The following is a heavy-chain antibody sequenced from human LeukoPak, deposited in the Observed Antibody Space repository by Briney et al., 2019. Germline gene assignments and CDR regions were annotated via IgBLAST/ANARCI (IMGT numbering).Heavy chain of an antibody. CDR1: GYTLTDYY. D-gene: IGHD3-16*01. J-gene: IGHJ4*01. CDR2: INPNSGAT. V-gene: IGHV1-2*02. CDR3: ARGRRILGGPENAGDFFDF. Sequence: ASVKVSCKASGYTLTDYYLHWVRQAPGHGLKWMGWINPNSGATHYAQSFQARVTMARDTSIGSGYMELTGLESADTAVYYCARGRRILGGPENAGDFFDFWGQGSLVTVSS.